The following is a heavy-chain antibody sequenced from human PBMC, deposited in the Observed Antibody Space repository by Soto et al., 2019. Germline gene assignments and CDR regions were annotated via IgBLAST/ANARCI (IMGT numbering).Heavy chain of an antibody. V-gene: IGHV3-11*01. CDR2: ISSNGSTK. D-gene: IGHD5-12*01. CDR1: GFTFSDYY. CDR3: ERAEVRDGYNFSATYFVY. J-gene: IGHJ4*01. Sequence: QVQLVESGGGLVKPGGSLRLSCAASGFTFSDYYMSWIRQAPGKGLEWVSYISSNGSTKHYADSVKGRFTISRDNVKISLYLQMNSLRDEDTAVYYCERAEVRDGYNFSATYFVYWGQGTLVTVSS.